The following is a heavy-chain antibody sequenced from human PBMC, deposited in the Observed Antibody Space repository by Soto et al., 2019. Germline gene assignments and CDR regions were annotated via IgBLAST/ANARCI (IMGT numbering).Heavy chain of an antibody. D-gene: IGHD3-22*01. CDR1: GGTFSRYT. CDR3: ASGQTYYNDSSAYRFDH. V-gene: IGHV1-69*01. J-gene: IGHJ4*02. CDR2: IIPIFGTT. Sequence: QVQLVQSGAEVKKPGSSVKVSCKASGGTFSRYTISWVRQAPGQGLEWMGGIIPIFGTTNYAQKFQGRVTITADESTSTAYMDLSSLRSGDTAVYYCASGQTYYNDSSAYRFDHWGQGTLVTVSS.